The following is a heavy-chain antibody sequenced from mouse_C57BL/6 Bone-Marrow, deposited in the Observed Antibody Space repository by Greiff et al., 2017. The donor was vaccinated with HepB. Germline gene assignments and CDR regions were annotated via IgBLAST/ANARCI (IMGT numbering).Heavy chain of an antibody. Sequence: QVQLQQPGAELVRPGPSVKLSCKASGYTFTSYWMHWVKQRPGQGLEWIGVIDPSDSYTNYNQKFKGKATLTVDTSSSTAYMQLSSLTSEDSAVYYCARYGNLYAMDYWGQGTSVTVSS. D-gene: IGHD2-1*01. V-gene: IGHV1-59*01. CDR3: ARYGNLYAMDY. CDR1: GYTFTSYW. CDR2: IDPSDSYT. J-gene: IGHJ4*01.